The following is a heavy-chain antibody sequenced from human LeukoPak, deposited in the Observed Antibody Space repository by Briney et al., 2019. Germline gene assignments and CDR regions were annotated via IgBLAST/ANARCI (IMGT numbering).Heavy chain of an antibody. V-gene: IGHV3-23*01. CDR3: AKPYSSGWYGWFDP. D-gene: IGHD6-19*01. CDR1: GFTFSNYG. J-gene: IGHJ5*02. CDR2: IGGSGGST. Sequence: GGPLRLSCAASGFTFSNYGMSWVRQAPGKGLEWVSAIGGSGGSTYYADSVKGRFTISRDNSKNTLYLQMNSLRAEDTAVYYCAKPYSSGWYGWFDPWGQGTLVTVSS.